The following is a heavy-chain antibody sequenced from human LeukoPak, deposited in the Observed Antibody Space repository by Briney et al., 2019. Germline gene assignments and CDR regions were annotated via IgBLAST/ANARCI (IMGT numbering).Heavy chain of an antibody. CDR1: GFTFSSYG. D-gene: IGHD3-22*01. CDR3: ERNSYESSGFHPSSFDY. Sequence: GGSLRLSCAASGFTFSSYGMHWVRQAPGKGLEWVAVISYDGSNKYYADSVKGRFTISRDNSKNTLYLQMNRLRAEDTAVYSCERNSYESSGFHPSSFDYWGQGILVTVSS. J-gene: IGHJ4*02. CDR2: ISYDGSNK. V-gene: IGHV3-30*03.